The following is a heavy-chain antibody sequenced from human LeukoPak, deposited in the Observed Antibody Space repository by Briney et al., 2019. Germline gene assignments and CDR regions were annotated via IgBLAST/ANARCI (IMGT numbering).Heavy chain of an antibody. D-gene: IGHD2-2*01. V-gene: IGHV1-8*01. Sequence: ASVKVSCKASGYTFNSYDINWVRQATGQGLEWMGWMDPNTGNTGYGERFQGRVTMTRDNSISTAYMELNSLTSEDTAVYYCARVLAYCSSTSCHDYWGQGTLVTVYS. J-gene: IGHJ4*02. CDR2: MDPNTGNT. CDR3: ARVLAYCSSTSCHDY. CDR1: GYTFNSYD.